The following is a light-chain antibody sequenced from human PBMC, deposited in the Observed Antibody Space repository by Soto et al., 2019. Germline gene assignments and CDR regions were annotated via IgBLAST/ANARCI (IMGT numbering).Light chain of an antibody. CDR1: QSSSSW. CDR3: QQYNSYST. Sequence: DIQMTQSPSTLSVSVGDRVTITCRASQSSSSWLAWYQQKPGRAPKLLIYDASSLESGVPSRFSGSGSGTEFTLTISSLQPDDFATYYCQQYNSYSTFGQGTKVDIK. J-gene: IGKJ1*01. CDR2: DAS. V-gene: IGKV1-5*01.